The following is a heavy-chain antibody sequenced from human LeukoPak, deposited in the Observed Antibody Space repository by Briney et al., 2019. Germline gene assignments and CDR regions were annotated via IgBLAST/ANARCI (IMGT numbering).Heavy chain of an antibody. J-gene: IGHJ4*02. V-gene: IGHV3-23*01. CDR2: ISGSGHTT. CDR3: ASSCLVTADYYFEY. CDR1: GFTFSSYA. D-gene: IGHD2-21*02. Sequence: PGGSLRLSCAASGFTFSSYAMSWVRQAPGKGLEWVSAISGSGHTTFYADSVKGRFTISRDNSKNTLFLQMNSLRAEDTGVYYCASSCLVTADYYFEYWGQGTLVTVSS.